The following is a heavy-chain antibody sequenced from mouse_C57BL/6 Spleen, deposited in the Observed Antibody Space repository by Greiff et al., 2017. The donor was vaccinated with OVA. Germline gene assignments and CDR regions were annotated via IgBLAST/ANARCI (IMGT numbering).Heavy chain of an antibody. V-gene: IGHV5-16*01. Sequence: EVKLMESEGGLVQPGSSMKLSCTASGFTFSDYYMAWVRQVPEKGLEWVANINYDGSSTYYLDSLKSRFIISRDNAKNILYLQMSSLKSEDTATYYCARAPYYGSFDDWGQGTTLTVSS. J-gene: IGHJ2*01. CDR3: ARAPYYGSFDD. CDR2: INYDGSST. D-gene: IGHD1-1*01. CDR1: GFTFSDYY.